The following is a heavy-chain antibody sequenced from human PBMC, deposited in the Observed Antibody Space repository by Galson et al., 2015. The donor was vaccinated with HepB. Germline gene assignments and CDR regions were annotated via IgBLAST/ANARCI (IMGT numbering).Heavy chain of an antibody. CDR1: GYTFGDSG. J-gene: IGHJ4*02. D-gene: IGHD3-10*01. V-gene: IGHV1-18*01. CDR3: ARMWDYYGSGSHGFDY. Sequence: SVKVSCKASGYTFGDSGIIWVRQAPGQGLEWMGWISPYNANTNYAQKFRGRVTLTTVTSTTTAYMELKSLRSDDTAIYYCARMWDYYGSGSHGFDYWGQGTLVTVSS. CDR2: ISPYNANT.